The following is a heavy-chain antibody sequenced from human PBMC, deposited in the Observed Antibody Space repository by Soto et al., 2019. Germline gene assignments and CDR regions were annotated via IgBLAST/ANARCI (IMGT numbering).Heavy chain of an antibody. CDR2: TYYRSKWYN. D-gene: IGHD3-3*01. V-gene: IGHV6-1*01. Sequence: SQTLSLTCAISGYSVSSNSAAWNWIRQSPSRGLEWLGRTYYRSKWYNDYAVSVKSRITINPDTSKNQFSLQLNSVTPEDTAVYYCAVFGVVPQEKRAFDIWGQGTMVTVSS. J-gene: IGHJ3*02. CDR1: GYSVSSNSAA. CDR3: AVFGVVPQEKRAFDI.